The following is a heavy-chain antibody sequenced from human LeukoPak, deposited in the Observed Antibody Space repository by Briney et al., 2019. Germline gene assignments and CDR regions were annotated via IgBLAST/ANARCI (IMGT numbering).Heavy chain of an antibody. Sequence: SETLSLTCTVSGGSISSYYWSWIRQPAGKGLEWIGRIYTSGSTNYNPSLKSRVTMSVDTSKNQFSLKLSSVTAADTAVYYCARVRYYDILTGYNFDYWGQGTLVTVSS. D-gene: IGHD3-9*01. J-gene: IGHJ4*02. CDR3: ARVRYYDILTGYNFDY. CDR1: GGSISSYY. V-gene: IGHV4-4*07. CDR2: IYTSGST.